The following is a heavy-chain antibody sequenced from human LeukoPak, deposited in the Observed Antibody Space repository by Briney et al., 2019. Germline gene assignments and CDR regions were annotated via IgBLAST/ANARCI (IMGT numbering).Heavy chain of an antibody. Sequence: GGSLRLSCAASGFPFSSYAMSWVRQAPGKGLEWVSAISGSASSTYHADSVKGRFTISRDNSKNTLYLQMNSLRAEDTAVYSCARGDYGDYWNYYYMDVWGKGTTVTVSS. CDR3: ARGDYGDYWNYYYMDV. CDR1: GFPFSSYA. CDR2: ISGSASST. V-gene: IGHV3-23*01. J-gene: IGHJ6*03. D-gene: IGHD4-17*01.